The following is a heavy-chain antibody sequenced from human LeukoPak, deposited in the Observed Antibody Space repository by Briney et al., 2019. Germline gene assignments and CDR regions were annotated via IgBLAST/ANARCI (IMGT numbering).Heavy chain of an antibody. D-gene: IGHD3-22*01. CDR3: ARDRSYYDSSGREIDY. CDR2: ISYDGSNK. J-gene: IGHJ4*02. Sequence: PGGSLRLSCAASGFTFSSYAMHWVRQAPGKWLEWVAVISYDGSNKYYADSVKGRFTISRDNSKNTLYLQMNSLRAEDTAVYYCARDRSYYDSSGREIDYWGQGTLVTVSS. CDR1: GFTFSSYA. V-gene: IGHV3-30*04.